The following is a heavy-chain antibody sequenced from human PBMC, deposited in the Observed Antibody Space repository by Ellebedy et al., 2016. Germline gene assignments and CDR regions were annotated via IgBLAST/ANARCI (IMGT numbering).Heavy chain of an antibody. CDR2: IYPGDSDT. Sequence: GESLKISCKGSGYSFTSYWIGWVRQMPGKGLEWMGIIYPGDSDTRYSPSFQGQVTISADKSISTAYLQWSSLKASDTAMYYCARLGGGSGWYVPGFSLDYWGQGTLVTVSS. J-gene: IGHJ4*02. V-gene: IGHV5-51*01. CDR3: ARLGGGSGWYVPGFSLDY. D-gene: IGHD6-19*01. CDR1: GYSFTSYW.